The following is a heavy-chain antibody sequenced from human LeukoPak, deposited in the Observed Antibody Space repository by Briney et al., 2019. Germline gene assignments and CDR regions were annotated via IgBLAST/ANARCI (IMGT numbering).Heavy chain of an antibody. Sequence: SETLSLTRALYGGSLRGYYWSWIRQPPGKGREWIGEINHSGSTNYNPSLKSRVTISVDTSKNQFPLKLSSVTAADTAVYYCARARCSSTSRYHFDYWGQGTLVTVSA. CDR1: GGSLRGYY. D-gene: IGHD2-2*01. CDR3: ARARCSSTSRYHFDY. CDR2: INHSGST. J-gene: IGHJ4*02. V-gene: IGHV4-34*01.